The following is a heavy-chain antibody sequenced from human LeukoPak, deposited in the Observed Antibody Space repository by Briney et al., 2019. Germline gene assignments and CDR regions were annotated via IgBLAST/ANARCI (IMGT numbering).Heavy chain of an antibody. CDR1: GGTFSSYT. J-gene: IGHJ6*03. D-gene: IGHD3-3*01. Sequence: SVKVSCKASGGTFSSYTISWVRQAPGQGLEWMGRIIPILGIANYAQKFQGRVTITADTSTSTAYMELSSLRSEDTAVYYCARHDYDFWSGYHYYMDVWGKGTAVTVSS. CDR3: ARHDYDFWSGYHYYMDV. V-gene: IGHV1-69*02. CDR2: IIPILGIA.